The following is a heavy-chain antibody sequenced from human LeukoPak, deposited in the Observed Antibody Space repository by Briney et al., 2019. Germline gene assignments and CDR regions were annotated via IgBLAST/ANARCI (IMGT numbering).Heavy chain of an antibody. CDR2: ISAYNGYT. CDR3: ARESPKGYGNWFDP. CDR1: GYSFTNYG. D-gene: IGHD5-18*01. V-gene: IGHV1-18*01. Sequence: ASVKVSCKASGYSFTNYGISWVRQAPGQGLEWMGWISAYNGYTHFAQKFQGRVTMTTDTSTSTVYMELSSLRSEDTAVYYCARESPKGYGNWFDPWGQGTLVTVSS. J-gene: IGHJ5*02.